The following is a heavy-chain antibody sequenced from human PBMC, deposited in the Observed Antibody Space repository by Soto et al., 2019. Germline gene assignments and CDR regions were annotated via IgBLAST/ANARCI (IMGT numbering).Heavy chain of an antibody. V-gene: IGHV2-5*02. CDR1: GFSLTTPGVG. D-gene: IGHD6-19*01. Sequence: QITLKESGPALVRPTQTLTLPCTFSGFSLTTPGVGVGWFRQPQGKALEWLALIYWDDDKRYKPSLEPRLTIAKDTPKNRGVLTWTHVAPACTGTCYCAHGPVAVVGRGPPRLAPWGHGTLVTVSS. CDR2: IYWDDDK. J-gene: IGHJ5*02. CDR3: AHGPVAVVGRGPPRLAP.